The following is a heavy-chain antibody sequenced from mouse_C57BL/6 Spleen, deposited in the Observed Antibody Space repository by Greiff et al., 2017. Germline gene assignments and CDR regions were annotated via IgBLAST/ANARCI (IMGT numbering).Heavy chain of an antibody. CDR3: ARPHSDYAMDY. J-gene: IGHJ4*01. Sequence: EVQLVESGGDLVKPGGSLKLSCAASGFTFSSYGMSWVRQTPDKRLEWVATISSGGSYTYYPDSVKGRFTISRDNAKNTLYLQMSSLKSEDTAMYYCARPHSDYAMDYWGQGTSVTVSS. V-gene: IGHV5-6*01. CDR2: ISSGGSYT. CDR1: GFTFSSYG.